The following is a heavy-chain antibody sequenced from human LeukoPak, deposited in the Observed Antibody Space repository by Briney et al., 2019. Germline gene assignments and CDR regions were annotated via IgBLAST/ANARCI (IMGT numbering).Heavy chain of an antibody. CDR3: AREVQWLVWYYFDY. J-gene: IGHJ4*02. D-gene: IGHD6-19*01. Sequence: SETLSLTCAVSGGSISSSNWWSWVRQPPGKGLEWIGEIYHSGSTNYNPSLKSRVTISVDKSKNQFSLKLSSVTAADTAVYYCAREVQWLVWYYFDYWGQGTLVTVSS. CDR2: IYHSGST. CDR1: GGSISSSNW. V-gene: IGHV4-4*02.